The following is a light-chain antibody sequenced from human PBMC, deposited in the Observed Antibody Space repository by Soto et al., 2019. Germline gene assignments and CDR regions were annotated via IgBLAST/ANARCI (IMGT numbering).Light chain of an antibody. Sequence: DIQMTQSPSTLSGSVGDRVTITCRASQTISSWLAWYQQKPGKAPKLLIYAASSLQSGVSSRFSGSRSGTEFTLTISSLQPEDFATYYCLQHNSYPLTFGGGTKVDIK. CDR1: QTISSW. V-gene: IGKV1-5*01. J-gene: IGKJ4*01. CDR2: AAS. CDR3: LQHNSYPLT.